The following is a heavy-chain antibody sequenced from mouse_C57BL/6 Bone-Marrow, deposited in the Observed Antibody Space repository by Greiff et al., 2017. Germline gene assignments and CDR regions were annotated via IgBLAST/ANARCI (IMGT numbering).Heavy chain of an antibody. CDR2: ISSGGSYT. CDR1: GFTFSSYC. CDR3: ARLFQFAY. J-gene: IGHJ3*01. V-gene: IGHV5-6*02. Sequence: EVMLVESGGDLVKPGGSLKLSCAASGFTFSSYCMPWVRQTPDQRLEWVGNISSGGSYTYYPDSVKGRFTISRDNANNTLYLQMSSLKSEDTALYYCARLFQFAYWGQGTLVTVSA.